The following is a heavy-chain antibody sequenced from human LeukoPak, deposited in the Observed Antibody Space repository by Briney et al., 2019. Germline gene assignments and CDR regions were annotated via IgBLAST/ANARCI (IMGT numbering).Heavy chain of an antibody. CDR1: RYTFTTTY. D-gene: IGHD1-26*01. J-gene: IGHJ4*02. Sequence: ASVKVSCQTSRYTFTTTYINWVRQAPGQGLEWMGWVSAYNGKTSYAQKFHGRVTMTIDTSTTTAYMDLTSLPFDDTAVYCCARGGTYYPCIDYWGQGTLVTVSS. CDR2: VSAYNGKT. V-gene: IGHV1-18*01. CDR3: ARGGTYYPCIDY.